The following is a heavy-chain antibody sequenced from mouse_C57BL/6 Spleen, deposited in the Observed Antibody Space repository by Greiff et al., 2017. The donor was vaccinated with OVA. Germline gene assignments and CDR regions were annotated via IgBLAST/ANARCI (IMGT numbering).Heavy chain of an antibody. CDR1: GYSITSGYY. D-gene: IGHD2-3*01. Sequence: ESGPGLVKPSQSLSLTCSVTGYSITSGYYWNWIRQFPGNKLEWMGYISYDGSNHYNPSLKNRISITRDTSKNQFFLKLNSVTTEDTATYYCARGYDGYYRWYFDVWGTATTVTVAS. V-gene: IGHV3-6*01. CDR3: ARGYDGYYRWYFDV. J-gene: IGHJ1*03. CDR2: ISYDGSN.